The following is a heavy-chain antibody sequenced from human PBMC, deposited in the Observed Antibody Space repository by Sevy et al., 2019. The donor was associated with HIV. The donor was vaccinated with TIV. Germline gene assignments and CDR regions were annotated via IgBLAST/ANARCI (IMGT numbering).Heavy chain of an antibody. D-gene: IGHD6-13*01. CDR3: ARVKGEVAAAGSLYYYYYGMDV. CDR1: GYTFTSYG. J-gene: IGHJ6*02. V-gene: IGHV1-18*01. Sequence: ASVKVSCKASGYTFTSYGISWVRQAPGQGLDWMGWISAYNGNTNYAQKLQGRVTMTTDTSTSTAYMELRSLRSDDTAVYYCARVKGEVAAAGSLYYYYYGMDVWGQGTTVTVSS. CDR2: ISAYNGNT.